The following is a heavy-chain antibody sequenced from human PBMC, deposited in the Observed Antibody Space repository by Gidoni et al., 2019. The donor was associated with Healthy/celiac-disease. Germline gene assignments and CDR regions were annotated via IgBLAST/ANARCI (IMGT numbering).Heavy chain of an antibody. CDR2: IIPIFGTA. V-gene: IGHV1-69*01. J-gene: IGHJ3*02. CDR1: GGTFSSYA. Sequence: EVKKPGSSVKVSCKASGGTFSSYAISWVRQAPGQGLEWMGGIIPIFGTANYAQKFQGRVTITADESTSTAYMELSSLRSEDTAVYYCAREGHYYTTPSAFDIWGQGTMVTVSS. D-gene: IGHD3-10*01. CDR3: AREGHYYTTPSAFDI.